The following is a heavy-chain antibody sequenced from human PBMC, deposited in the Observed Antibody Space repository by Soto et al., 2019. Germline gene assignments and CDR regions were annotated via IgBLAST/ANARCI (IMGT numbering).Heavy chain of an antibody. CDR1: GYTFTSYA. Sequence: ASVKVSCKASGYTFTSYAMHWVRQAPGQRLEWMGWINAGNGNTKYSQKLQGRVTITRDTSASTAYMELSSLRSEDTAVYYCARDLRRITGTTYWFDPWGQGTLVTVSS. CDR2: INAGNGNT. J-gene: IGHJ5*02. V-gene: IGHV1-3*01. D-gene: IGHD1-7*01. CDR3: ARDLRRITGTTYWFDP.